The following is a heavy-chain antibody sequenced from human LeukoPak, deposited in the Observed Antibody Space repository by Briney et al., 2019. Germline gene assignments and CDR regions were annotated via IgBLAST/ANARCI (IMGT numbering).Heavy chain of an antibody. CDR1: GFTFSDRW. Sequence: GGSLRLSCAVSGFTFSDRWMSWVRQAPGKGLEWVANIEGQGSEKYYVDSVKGRFSISRDNAENSLYLQMHSLRVEDTALYYCARDDNWNDKPFDFWGQGTLVTVSS. CDR2: IEGQGSEK. V-gene: IGHV3-7*01. J-gene: IGHJ4*02. CDR3: ARDDNWNDKPFDF. D-gene: IGHD1-20*01.